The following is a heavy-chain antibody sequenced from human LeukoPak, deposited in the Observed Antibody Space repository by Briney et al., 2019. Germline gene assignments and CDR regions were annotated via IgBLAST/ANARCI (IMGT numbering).Heavy chain of an antibody. D-gene: IGHD3-22*01. V-gene: IGHV4-59*08. J-gene: IGHJ3*02. CDR2: IYYSGST. CDR3: ARQAYYYDSSGYSGAFDI. Sequence: SETLSLTCTVSGGSISSYYWSWIRQPPGKGLEWIGYIYYSGSTNYNPSLKSRVTMSVDTSKNQFSLKLSSVTAADTAVYYCARQAYYYDSSGYSGAFDIWGQGTMVTVSS. CDR1: GGSISSYY.